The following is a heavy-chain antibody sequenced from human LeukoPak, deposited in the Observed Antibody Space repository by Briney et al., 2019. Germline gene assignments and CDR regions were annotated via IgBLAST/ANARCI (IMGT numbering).Heavy chain of an antibody. Sequence: SETLSLTCTVSGGSISSGTYSWSWIRQPAVKGLEWIGRIYTSGITNYNPSHKSRVTISVDTSKNQFSLKLSSVTAADTAVYYCARVYSSNYYGSNWFDPWGQGTLVTVSS. CDR2: IYTSGIT. CDR1: GGSISSGTYS. J-gene: IGHJ5*02. CDR3: ARVYSSNYYGSNWFDP. V-gene: IGHV4-61*02. D-gene: IGHD6-13*01.